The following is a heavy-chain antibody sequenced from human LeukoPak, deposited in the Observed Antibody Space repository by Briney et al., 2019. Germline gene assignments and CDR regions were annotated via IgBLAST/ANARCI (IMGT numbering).Heavy chain of an antibody. V-gene: IGHV3-23*01. Sequence: PGGSLRLSCAASGFTFSSYAMSWVRQAPGKGLEWVSAISGSGGSTYYADSVKGRFTISRDNSKNTLYLQMNSLRAEDTAVYYCANPPVGYGGNPPNAFDIWGQGTMVTVSS. D-gene: IGHD4-23*01. CDR2: ISGSGGST. CDR3: ANPPVGYGGNPPNAFDI. J-gene: IGHJ3*02. CDR1: GFTFSSYA.